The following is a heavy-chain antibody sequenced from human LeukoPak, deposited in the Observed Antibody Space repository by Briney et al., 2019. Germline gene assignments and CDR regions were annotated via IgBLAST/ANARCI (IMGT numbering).Heavy chain of an antibody. J-gene: IGHJ4*02. CDR3: ARSYSSSRLSLDY. CDR2: ISYDGSNK. Sequence: GGSLRLSCAASGFTFSSYGMHWVRQAPGKGLEWVAVISYDGSNKYYADSVKGRFTISRDNSKNTLYLQMNSLRAEDTAVYYCARSYSSSRLSLDYWGQGTLVTVSS. CDR1: GFTFSSYG. V-gene: IGHV3-30*19. D-gene: IGHD6-13*01.